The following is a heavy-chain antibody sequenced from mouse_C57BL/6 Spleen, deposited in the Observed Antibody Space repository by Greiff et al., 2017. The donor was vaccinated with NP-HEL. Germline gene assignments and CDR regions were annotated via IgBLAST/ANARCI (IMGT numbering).Heavy chain of an antibody. D-gene: IGHD3-2*02. CDR2: IDPSDSET. V-gene: IGHV1-52*01. Sequence: QVQLKQPGAELVRPGSSVKLSCKASGYTFTSYWMHWVKQRPIQGLEWIGNIDPSDSETHYNQKFKDKATLTVDKSSSTAYMQLSSLTSEDSAVYYCARRGQLRLEYFDYWGQGTTLTVSS. J-gene: IGHJ2*01. CDR1: GYTFTSYW. CDR3: ARRGQLRLEYFDY.